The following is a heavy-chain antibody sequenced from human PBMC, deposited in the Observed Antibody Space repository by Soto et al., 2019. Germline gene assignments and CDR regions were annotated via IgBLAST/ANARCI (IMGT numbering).Heavy chain of an antibody. J-gene: IGHJ5*02. V-gene: IGHV1-69-2*01. CDR2: VDPEDAQT. CDR3: GSRYDSTGGLDP. CDR1: GYSFTDYY. Sequence: EVQLGQSGAEVKKPGATVKISCKVSGYSFTDYYIYWVRQVPGKGLEWMGFVDPEDAQTKYAEKFQGRVTITADTSRDTAYMELSSLTSADTAVYYCGSRYDSTGGLDPWGQGTLVTVST. D-gene: IGHD3-22*01.